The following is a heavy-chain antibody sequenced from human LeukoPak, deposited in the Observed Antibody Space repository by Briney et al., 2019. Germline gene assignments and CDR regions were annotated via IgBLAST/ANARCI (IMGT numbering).Heavy chain of an antibody. CDR2: MNPKTGKT. CDR1: GYTFSSYE. CDR3: ARVRPVTTGLKGYYFDY. D-gene: IGHD1-1*01. J-gene: IGHJ4*02. V-gene: IGHV1-8*01. Sequence: ASVKVSCKTSGYTFSSYEINWVRQATGRGLEWVGWMNPKTGKTAYARNLQGRVTITRDTSISTAYMDLSGLRSEDTAVYYCARVRPVTTGLKGYYFDYWGQGTLVTVSS.